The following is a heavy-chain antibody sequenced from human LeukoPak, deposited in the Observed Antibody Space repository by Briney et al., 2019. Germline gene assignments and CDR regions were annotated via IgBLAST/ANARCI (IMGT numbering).Heavy chain of an antibody. J-gene: IGHJ4*02. Sequence: RSLRLSCTASGFTFGDYAMSWFRQAPGKGLGWVGFIRSKAYGGTTEYAASVKGRFTISRDDSKSIAYLQMNSLKTEDTAVYYCTRDEQQLEAFDYWGQGTLVTVSS. D-gene: IGHD6-13*01. V-gene: IGHV3-49*03. CDR2: IRSKAYGGTT. CDR1: GFTFGDYA. CDR3: TRDEQQLEAFDY.